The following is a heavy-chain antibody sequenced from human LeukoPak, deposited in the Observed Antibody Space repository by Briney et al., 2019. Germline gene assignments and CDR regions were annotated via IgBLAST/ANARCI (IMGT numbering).Heavy chain of an antibody. D-gene: IGHD5-18*01. CDR1: GFTFSDYY. V-gene: IGHV3-11*05. CDR2: ISSSSIYI. J-gene: IGHJ4*02. Sequence: PGGSLRLSCAASGFTFSDYYMSWIRQTPGKGLEWASSISSSSIYIYYADSVKGRFTISRDNAKKSLYLQMNSLRAEDTAVYYCARVAAADTAMMNFDHWGQGTLVTVSS. CDR3: ARVAAADTAMMNFDH.